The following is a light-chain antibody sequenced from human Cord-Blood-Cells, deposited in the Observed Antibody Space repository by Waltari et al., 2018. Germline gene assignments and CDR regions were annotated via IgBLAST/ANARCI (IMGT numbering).Light chain of an antibody. J-gene: IGLJ2*01. CDR2: DVS. Sequence: QSALTQPASVSGSPGQSITIPCTGTSSDVGGYNYVPWYQQHPGKAPNLMIYDVSNRPSGVANRFSGSKSGNTASLTISGLQAEDEADYYCSSYTSSSTVVFGGGTKLTVL. CDR1: SSDVGGYNY. CDR3: SSYTSSSTVV. V-gene: IGLV2-14*01.